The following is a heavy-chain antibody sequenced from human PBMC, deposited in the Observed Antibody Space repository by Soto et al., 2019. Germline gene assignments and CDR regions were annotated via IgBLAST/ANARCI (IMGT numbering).Heavy chain of an antibody. J-gene: IGHJ4*02. CDR3: ARRASLAAAGFDY. D-gene: IGHD6-13*01. Sequence: PSETLSLTCTVSGGSISSGGYYWSWIRQHPGKGLEWIGYIYYSGSTYYNPSLKSRVTISVDTSKNQFSLKLSSVTAADTAVYYCARRASLAAAGFDYWGQGTLVTVSS. V-gene: IGHV4-31*03. CDR1: GGSISSGGYY. CDR2: IYYSGST.